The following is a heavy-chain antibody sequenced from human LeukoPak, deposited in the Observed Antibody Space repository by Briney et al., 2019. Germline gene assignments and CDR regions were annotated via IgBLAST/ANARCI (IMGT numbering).Heavy chain of an antibody. V-gene: IGHV3-23*01. CDR2: ISGSGGDT. CDR3: AKTGCTSTGCYENY. J-gene: IGHJ4*02. Sequence: GGSLRLSCAASGFTFSSYAMSWVRQAPGKGLERVSVISGSGGDTYYADSVKGRFTISRHNSKNTLYLQMNSLRAEDTAIYYCAKTGCTSTGCYENYWGQGTLVTVSS. CDR1: GFTFSSYA. D-gene: IGHD2-2*01.